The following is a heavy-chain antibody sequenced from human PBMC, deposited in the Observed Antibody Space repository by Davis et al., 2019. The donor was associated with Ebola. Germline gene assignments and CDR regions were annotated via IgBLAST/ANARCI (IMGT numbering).Heavy chain of an antibody. J-gene: IGHJ4*02. CDR3: AKDGAGWSFDY. D-gene: IGHD3-3*01. Sequence: PGGSLRLSCAASGFPFRAYDMNWVCQAPGQGLGRVSDISNGGMTSYAASVKGRFTISRDNSKNTLYLQMHSLRVEDTAVYYCAKDGAGWSFDYWGQGTLVTVPS. CDR1: GFPFRAYD. V-gene: IGHV3-23*01. CDR2: ISNGGMT.